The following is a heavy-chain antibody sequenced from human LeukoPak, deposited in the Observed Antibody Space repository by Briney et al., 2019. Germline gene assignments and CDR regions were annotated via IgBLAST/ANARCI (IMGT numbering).Heavy chain of an antibody. CDR2: IYSGGST. CDR3: ARGVGFANYYYYYMDV. CDR1: GFTFKNYG. D-gene: IGHD2-21*01. Sequence: GGSLRLSCAASGFTFKNYGMHWIRQAPGKGLEWVSVIYSGGSTYYADSVKGRFTISRDNSKNTLYLQMNSLRAEDTAVYYCARGVGFANYYYYYMDVWGKGTTVTVSS. J-gene: IGHJ6*03. V-gene: IGHV3-53*01.